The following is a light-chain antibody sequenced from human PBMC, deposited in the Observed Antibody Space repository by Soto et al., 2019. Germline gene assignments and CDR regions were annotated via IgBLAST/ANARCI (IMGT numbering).Light chain of an antibody. Sequence: DLQMTQSPSTLSSSVGDSVTITCRGRQSISRWLAWYQQKPGKAPKLLIYDASSLESGVQSRFSGSGSGTDFTLTIRSLQPEDFATYYCKQANSFLTCGGGTKGEI. V-gene: IGKV1-5*01. J-gene: IGKJ4*01. CDR2: DAS. CDR1: QSISRW. CDR3: KQANSFLT.